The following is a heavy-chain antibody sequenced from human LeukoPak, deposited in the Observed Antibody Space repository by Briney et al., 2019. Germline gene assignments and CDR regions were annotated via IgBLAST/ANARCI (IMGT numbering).Heavy chain of an antibody. Sequence: ASVKVSCKVSGYTLTELSMHWVRQAPGKGLEWMGGFDPEDGETVYAQKFQGRVTMTEDTSTDTAYMELSSLRSEDTAVYYCATAGAGERYSGSYLDFDYWGQGTLVTVSS. CDR3: ATAGAGERYSGSYLDFDY. CDR1: GYTLTELS. J-gene: IGHJ4*02. V-gene: IGHV1-24*01. CDR2: FDPEDGET. D-gene: IGHD1-26*01.